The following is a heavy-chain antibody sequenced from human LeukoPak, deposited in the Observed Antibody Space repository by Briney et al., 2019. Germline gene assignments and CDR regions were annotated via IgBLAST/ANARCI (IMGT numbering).Heavy chain of an antibody. Sequence: GGSLTLSCAASAFTFSGSAMHWVRQASGKGLECVGRIRSKANNYATAYAASVKGRFTISRDDSKNTTYLQMNSLKTEDTAVYYCTRRVEYGDYYYTYGMDVWGPGTTVTVSS. CDR3: TRRVEYGDYYYTYGMDV. D-gene: IGHD4-17*01. CDR2: IRSKANNYAT. CDR1: AFTFSGSA. J-gene: IGHJ6*02. V-gene: IGHV3-73*01.